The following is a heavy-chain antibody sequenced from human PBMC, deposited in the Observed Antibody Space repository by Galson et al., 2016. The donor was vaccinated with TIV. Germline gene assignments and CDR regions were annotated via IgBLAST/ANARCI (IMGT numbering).Heavy chain of an antibody. CDR1: GFTFASYG. V-gene: IGHV3-33*01. Sequence: SLRLSCAASGFTFASYGMHWVRQAPGKGLGWVTLMWYDGSDKYYADSVKGRFTISRDNSKNTLYLQMTSLRAEDTAMYYCGRAFYNNGWFIEYWGQGTLVTVSS. CDR2: MWYDGSDK. D-gene: IGHD6-19*01. J-gene: IGHJ4*02. CDR3: GRAFYNNGWFIEY.